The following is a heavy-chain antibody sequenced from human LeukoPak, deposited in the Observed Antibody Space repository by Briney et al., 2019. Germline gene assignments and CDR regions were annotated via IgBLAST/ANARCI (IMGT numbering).Heavy chain of an antibody. CDR1: GYSFTSYW. J-gene: IGHJ4*02. CDR2: IYPGDCDT. CDR3: ATRFRYSSSWYYFDY. D-gene: IGHD6-13*01. V-gene: IGHV5-51*01. Sequence: GEALQISCKGAGYSFTSYWIGWGRRMAGKGVGWMGIIYPGDCDTRYRPSFQGQVTISADKSISTAYLQWSSLKASDTAMYYCATRFRYSSSWYYFDYWGQGTLVTVPS.